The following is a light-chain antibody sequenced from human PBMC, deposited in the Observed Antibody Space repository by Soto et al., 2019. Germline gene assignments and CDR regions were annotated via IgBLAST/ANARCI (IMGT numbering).Light chain of an antibody. V-gene: IGKV3-15*01. CDR3: QQYTRWPLT. CDR2: GSS. CDR1: QSVSSN. Sequence: EIVMTQSPATLSVSPGERATLSCRASQSVSSNLAWYQQKPGQAPSLLIYGSSTRATGTPARFSGSGSGTEFTLTISSLQSEDFAVYYCQQYTRWPLTFGGGTKLEIK. J-gene: IGKJ4*01.